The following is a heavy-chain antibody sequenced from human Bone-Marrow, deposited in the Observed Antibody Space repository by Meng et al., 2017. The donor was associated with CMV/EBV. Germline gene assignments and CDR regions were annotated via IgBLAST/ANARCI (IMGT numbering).Heavy chain of an antibody. V-gene: IGHV4-39*07. CDR1: GGSISSSSYY. CDR2: IYYSGST. J-gene: IGHJ3*02. CDR3: ARGDGFSEAFDI. Sequence: SETLSLTCTVSGGSISSSSYYWGWIRQPPGKGLEWIGSIYYSGSTYYNPSLKSRVTISVDTSKNQLSLKLSSVTAADTAVYYCARGDGFSEAFDIWGQGTMVTVSS. D-gene: IGHD5-24*01.